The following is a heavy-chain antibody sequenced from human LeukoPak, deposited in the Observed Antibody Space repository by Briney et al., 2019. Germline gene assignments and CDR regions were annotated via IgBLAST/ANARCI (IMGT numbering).Heavy chain of an antibody. V-gene: IGHV1-46*01. CDR1: GYTFTSYY. D-gene: IGHD4-17*01. CDR3: ARDFGYADYGGASDI. Sequence: ASVKVSCKASGYTFTSYYIHWVRQAPGLGLEWMGIINPSGGSTAYAQKFQGRVTVTRDTSTSTVYMELSSLRSEDTAVYYCARDFGYADYGGASDIWGQGTMVTVSS. J-gene: IGHJ3*02. CDR2: INPSGGST.